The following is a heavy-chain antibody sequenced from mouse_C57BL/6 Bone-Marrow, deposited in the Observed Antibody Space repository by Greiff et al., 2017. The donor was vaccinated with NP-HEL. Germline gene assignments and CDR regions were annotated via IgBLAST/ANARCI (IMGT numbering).Heavy chain of an antibody. V-gene: IGHV1-82*01. CDR1: GYAFSSSW. CDR3: ARRGYYGSSPFAY. Sequence: VQRVESGPELVKPGASVKISCKASGYAFSSSWMNWVKQRPGKGLEWIGRIYPGDGDTNYNGKFKGKATLTADKSSSTAYMQLSSLTSEDSAVYFCARRGYYGSSPFAYWGQGTLVTVSA. CDR2: IYPGDGDT. J-gene: IGHJ3*01. D-gene: IGHD1-1*01.